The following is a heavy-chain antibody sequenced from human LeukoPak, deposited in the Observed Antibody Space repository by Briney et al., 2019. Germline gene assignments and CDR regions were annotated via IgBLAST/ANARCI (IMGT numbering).Heavy chain of an antibody. CDR2: ISSGSRYI. CDR3: ARCSGGSCYHSDDN. V-gene: IGHV3-21*01. D-gene: IGHD2-15*01. J-gene: IGHJ4*02. CDR1: GFTFSTYS. Sequence: GGSLRLSCAASGFTFSTYSMNWVRQAPGKGLEWVSSISSGSRYIYYADSVKGRFTISRDNAKNSLYLQMNSLRAEDTAVYYCARCSGGSCYHSDDNWGQGTLVTVSS.